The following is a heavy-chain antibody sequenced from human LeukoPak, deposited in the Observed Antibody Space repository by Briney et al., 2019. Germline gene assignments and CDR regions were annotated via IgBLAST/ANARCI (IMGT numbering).Heavy chain of an antibody. CDR1: GGTFSSYA. J-gene: IGHJ6*02. V-gene: IGHV1-69*13. CDR3: AREVRDDILNYYYGMDV. D-gene: IGHD3-9*01. CDR2: IIPIFGTA. Sequence: AASVKVSCKASGGTFSSYAISWVRQAPGQGLEWMGGIIPIFGTANYAQKFQGRVTITADESTSTAYMELSSLRSEDTAVYYCAREVRDDILNYYYGMDVWGQGTTVTVSS.